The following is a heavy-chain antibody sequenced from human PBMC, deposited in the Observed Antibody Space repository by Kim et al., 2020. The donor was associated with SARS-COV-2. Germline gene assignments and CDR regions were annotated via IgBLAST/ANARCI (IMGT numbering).Heavy chain of an antibody. V-gene: IGHV3-33*05. CDR1: GFTFSSYG. CDR2: ISYDGSNK. D-gene: IGHD6-13*01. Sequence: GGSLRLSCAASGFTFSSYGMHWVRQAPGKGLEWVAVISYDGSNKYYADSVKGRFTISRDNSKNTLYLQMNSLRAEDTAVYYCARDGGQQLVIGYFQHWGQGTLVTVSS. J-gene: IGHJ1*01. CDR3: ARDGGQQLVIGYFQH.